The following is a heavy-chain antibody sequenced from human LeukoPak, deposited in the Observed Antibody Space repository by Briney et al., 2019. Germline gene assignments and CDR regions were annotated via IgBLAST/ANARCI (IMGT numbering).Heavy chain of an antibody. CDR2: ISTGGTT. CDR3: ARVSGYSGYDTLDY. D-gene: IGHD5-12*01. CDR1: GFTISSNY. Sequence: GGSLRLSCAASGFTISSNYMNWVRQAPGQGLEWVSVISTGGTTYYANSVQGRFTISRDYSKNTLYLEMNNLRAEDTAVYYCARVSGYSGYDTLDYWGQGTLVTVS. J-gene: IGHJ4*02. V-gene: IGHV3-66*01.